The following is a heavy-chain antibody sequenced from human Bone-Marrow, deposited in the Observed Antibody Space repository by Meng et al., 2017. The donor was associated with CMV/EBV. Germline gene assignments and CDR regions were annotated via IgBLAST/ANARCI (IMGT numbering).Heavy chain of an antibody. Sequence: RGGPGCTFKSYAMHRVRQAPGKGLEWVAVISYDGSNKNYADSVKGRFNISRDNSKNTLYLQMNSLRAEETAVYYCAREALLWFGELLYSSYNYGMDVWGQGTTVTVSS. J-gene: IGHJ6*02. CDR2: ISYDGSNK. V-gene: IGHV3-30*04. D-gene: IGHD3-10*01. CDR1: GCTFKSYA. CDR3: AREALLWFGELLYSSYNYGMDV.